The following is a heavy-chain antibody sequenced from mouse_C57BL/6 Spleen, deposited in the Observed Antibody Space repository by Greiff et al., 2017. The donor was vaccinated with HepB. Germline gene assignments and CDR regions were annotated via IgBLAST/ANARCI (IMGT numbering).Heavy chain of an antibody. V-gene: IGHV1-53*01. D-gene: IGHD1-1*01. CDR1: GNTFPSYW. CDR3: ARGDTTVVALYYYAMDY. J-gene: IGHJ4*01. Sequence: QVQLQQPGTELVKPGASVKLSCKASGNTFPSYWMHWVKQRPGQGLEWIGNINPSNGGTNYNEKFKSKATLTVDKSSSTAYMQLSSLTSEDSAVYYCARGDTTVVALYYYAMDYWGQGTSVTVSS. CDR2: INPSNGGT.